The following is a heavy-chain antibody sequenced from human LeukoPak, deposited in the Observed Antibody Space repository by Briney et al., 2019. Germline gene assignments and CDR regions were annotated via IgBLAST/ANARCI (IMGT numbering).Heavy chain of an antibody. Sequence: SGGSLRLSCAASGFTFSSYAMSWVRQAPGKGLEWVANIKQDGSEKYYVDSVKGRFTISRDNAKNSLYLQMNSLRAEDTAVYYCARDPKQDIVVVPALGWFDPWGQGTLVTVSS. CDR1: GFTFSSYA. D-gene: IGHD2-2*01. CDR2: IKQDGSEK. V-gene: IGHV3-7*01. J-gene: IGHJ5*02. CDR3: ARDPKQDIVVVPALGWFDP.